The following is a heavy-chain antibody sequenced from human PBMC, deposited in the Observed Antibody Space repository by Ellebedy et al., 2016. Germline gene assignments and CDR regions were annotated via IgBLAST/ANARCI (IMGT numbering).Heavy chain of an antibody. Sequence: GESLKISXAASGFIFSDYAMHWVRQAPGKGLEWVAAIANHGGNKYYADSVKGRFTISRDNSKDTLYLQMNSLRSEDTTVYHCVRGFGSGRDLDYWGQGTLVIVSS. J-gene: IGHJ4*02. V-gene: IGHV3-30-3*01. D-gene: IGHD3-10*01. CDR3: VRGFGSGRDLDY. CDR2: IANHGGNK. CDR1: GFIFSDYA.